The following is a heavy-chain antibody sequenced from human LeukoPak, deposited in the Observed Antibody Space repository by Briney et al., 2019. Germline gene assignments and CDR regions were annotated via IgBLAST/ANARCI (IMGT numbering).Heavy chain of an antibody. D-gene: IGHD3-10*01. Sequence: PGGSLRLSCGASGFRFSDYYMAWIRQAPWKGLEWISYISYSGSPIDYADSMKGRFTISRDNAKNSLYLQMDSLRVEDTAVYYCARGLHSYDYWGQGTLVTVSS. V-gene: IGHV3-11*04. CDR2: ISYSGSPI. J-gene: IGHJ4*02. CDR3: ARGLHSYDY. CDR1: GFRFSDYY.